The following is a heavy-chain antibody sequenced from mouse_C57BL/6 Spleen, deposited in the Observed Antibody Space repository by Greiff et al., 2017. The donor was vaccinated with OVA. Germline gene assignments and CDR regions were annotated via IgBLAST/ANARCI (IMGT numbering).Heavy chain of an antibody. CDR2: IYPGGGYT. V-gene: IGHV1-63*01. Sequence: QVQLKQSGAELVRPGTSVKMSCKASGYTFTNYWIGWAKQRPGHGLEWIGDIYPGGGYTNYNEKFKGKATLTADKSSSTAYMQFSSLTSEDSAIYYCAREVTTGMDYWGQGTSVTVSS. D-gene: IGHD2-2*01. CDR3: AREVTTGMDY. J-gene: IGHJ4*01. CDR1: GYTFTNYW.